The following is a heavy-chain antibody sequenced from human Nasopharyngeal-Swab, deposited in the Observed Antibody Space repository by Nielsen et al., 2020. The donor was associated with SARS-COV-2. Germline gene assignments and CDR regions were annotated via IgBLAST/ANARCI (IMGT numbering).Heavy chain of an antibody. CDR3: AKDSSPAAADYYYMDV. Sequence: GGSLRLSCAASGFTFDDYAMHWVRQAPGKGLEWVSGISWNSGSIGYADSVKGRFTISRGNAKNSLYLQMNSLRAEDTALYYCAKDSSPAAADYYYMDVWGKGTTVTVSS. D-gene: IGHD2-2*01. J-gene: IGHJ6*03. V-gene: IGHV3-9*01. CDR2: ISWNSGSI. CDR1: GFTFDDYA.